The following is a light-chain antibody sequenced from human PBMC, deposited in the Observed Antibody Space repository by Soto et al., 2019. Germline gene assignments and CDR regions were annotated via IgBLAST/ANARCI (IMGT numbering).Light chain of an antibody. J-gene: IGKJ5*01. CDR1: QGLSSW. V-gene: IGKV1D-16*01. Sequence: DSHITQTQSSLSASVGDRVTITCRASQGLSSWLAWYQQKPEEAPKSLIYAASRLESGVPSRFSGSGSGTDFALTISSLQPEDFATYYCQQYNSYPIPFGQGTRLAI. CDR2: AAS. CDR3: QQYNSYPIP.